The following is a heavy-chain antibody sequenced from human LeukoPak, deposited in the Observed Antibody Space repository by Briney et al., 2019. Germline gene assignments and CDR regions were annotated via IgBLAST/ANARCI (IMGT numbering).Heavy chain of an antibody. V-gene: IGHV3-66*01. CDR1: GFTVSSNY. J-gene: IGHJ6*02. CDR3: ARGSGGDYYYGMDV. CDR2: IYAGGST. Sequence: GGSLRLSCAASGFTVSSNYMSWVRQAPGKGLEWVSVIYAGGSTYYADSVKGRFTISRDNSKSTLYLQMDSLRAEDTAVYYCARGSGGDYYYGMDVWGQGTTVTVSS. D-gene: IGHD3-10*01.